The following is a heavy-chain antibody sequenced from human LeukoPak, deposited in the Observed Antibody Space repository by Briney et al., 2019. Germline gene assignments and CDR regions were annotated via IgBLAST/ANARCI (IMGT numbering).Heavy chain of an antibody. V-gene: IGHV4-4*07. D-gene: IGHD5-24*01. CDR1: GGSFSSYY. CDR2: IYTSGST. Sequence: SETLSLTCTISGGSFSSYYWSWIRQPAGKGLEWIGRIYTSGSTNYNSSLKSRVTMSVDTSKNQVSLKLSSVTAADTAVYYCATGDGYSSFDYWGQGTLVTVSS. CDR3: ATGDGYSSFDY. J-gene: IGHJ4*02.